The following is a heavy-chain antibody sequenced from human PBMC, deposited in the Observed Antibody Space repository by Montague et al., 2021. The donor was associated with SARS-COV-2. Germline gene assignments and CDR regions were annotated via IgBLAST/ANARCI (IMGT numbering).Heavy chain of an antibody. CDR3: ARGAPGY. V-gene: IGHV4-34*01. J-gene: IGHJ4*02. Sequence: SETLSLTCAVSGGSFSDYHWNWIRLSPREGLEWIGQINNGGSTKYNPSLKSRVTMSIDTSTKKFSLKLTSVTAADTAVYYCARGAPGYWGQGTLVTVSS. CDR2: INNGGST. D-gene: IGHD1-1*01. CDR1: GGSFSDYH.